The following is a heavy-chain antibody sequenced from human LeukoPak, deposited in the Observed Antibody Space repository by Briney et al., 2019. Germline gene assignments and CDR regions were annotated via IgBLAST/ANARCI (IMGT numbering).Heavy chain of an antibody. Sequence: SVKVSCKASGGTFSSYAISWVRQAPGQGLEWMGGIIPIFGTANYAQKFQGRVTIIADESTSTAYMELSSLRSEDTAVYYCARIHKWELLGYDAFDIWGQGTMVTVSS. V-gene: IGHV1-69*13. CDR2: IIPIFGTA. CDR1: GGTFSSYA. CDR3: ARIHKWELLGYDAFDI. D-gene: IGHD1-26*01. J-gene: IGHJ3*02.